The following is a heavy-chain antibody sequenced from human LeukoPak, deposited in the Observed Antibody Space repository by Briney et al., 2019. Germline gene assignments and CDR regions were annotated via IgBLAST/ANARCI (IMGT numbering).Heavy chain of an antibody. V-gene: IGHV1-8*01. D-gene: IGHD1-26*01. J-gene: IGHJ4*02. CDR1: GYTFTSYD. CDR3: ARGSGVGATFGY. Sequence: ASVKVSCKASGYTFTSYDINWVRRATGQGLEWMGWMNPNSGNTGYAQKFQGRVTMTRNTSISTAYMELSSLRSEDTAVYYCARGSGVGATFGYWGQGTLVTVSS. CDR2: MNPNSGNT.